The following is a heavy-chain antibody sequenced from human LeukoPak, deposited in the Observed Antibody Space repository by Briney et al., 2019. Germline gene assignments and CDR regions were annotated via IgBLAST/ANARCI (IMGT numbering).Heavy chain of an antibody. CDR1: GFTFSSYG. Sequence: GGSLRLSCAASGFTFSSYGMHWVRQAPGKGLEWVAFIRYDGSNKYYADSVKGRFTISRDNAKNSLYLQMNSLRAEDTAVYYCARGDYGSGSYYNPYYFDYWGQGTLVTVSS. CDR2: IRYDGSNK. CDR3: ARGDYGSGSYYNPYYFDY. J-gene: IGHJ4*02. V-gene: IGHV3-30*02. D-gene: IGHD3-10*01.